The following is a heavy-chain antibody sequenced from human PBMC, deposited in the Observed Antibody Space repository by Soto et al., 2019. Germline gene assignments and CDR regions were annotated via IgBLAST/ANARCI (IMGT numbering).Heavy chain of an antibody. CDR3: ARAQSTVLRFLEWLFDY. D-gene: IGHD3-3*01. CDR2: ISSSSSYI. J-gene: IGHJ4*02. V-gene: IGHV3-21*01. Sequence: PGGSLRLSCAASGFTFSSYSMNWVRQAPGKGLEWVSSISSSSSYIYYADSVKGRFTISRDNAKNSLYLQMNSLRAEDTAVYYCARAQSTVLRFLEWLFDYWGQGTLVTVSS. CDR1: GFTFSSYS.